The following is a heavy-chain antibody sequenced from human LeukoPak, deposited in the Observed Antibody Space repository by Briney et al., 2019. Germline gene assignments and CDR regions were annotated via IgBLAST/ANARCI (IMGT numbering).Heavy chain of an antibody. CDR2: IKEDGSEK. CDR1: GXTFSNFW. Sequence: GGSLRLSCAASGXTFSNFWLSWVRQAPGKGLEWVANIKEDGSEKYYVDSVKGRFTISRDNAKNSLYLQMNSLTAEATAVYYCARARLLDYWGQGTLVTVSS. J-gene: IGHJ4*02. V-gene: IGHV3-7*05. CDR3: ARARLLDY.